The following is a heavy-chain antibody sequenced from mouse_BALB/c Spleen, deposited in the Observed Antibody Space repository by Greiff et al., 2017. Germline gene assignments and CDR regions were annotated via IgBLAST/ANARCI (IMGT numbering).Heavy chain of an antibody. Sequence: EVQLQQSGPELVKPGASVKIPCKASGCTFTDYNMDWVKQSHGKSLEWIGDINPNNGGTIYNQKFKGKATLTVDKSSSTAYMELRSLTSEDTAVYYCARRGWLPPWFAYWGQGTLVTVSA. V-gene: IGHV1-18*01. D-gene: IGHD2-3*01. J-gene: IGHJ3*01. CDR1: GCTFTDYN. CDR3: ARRGWLPPWFAY. CDR2: INPNNGGT.